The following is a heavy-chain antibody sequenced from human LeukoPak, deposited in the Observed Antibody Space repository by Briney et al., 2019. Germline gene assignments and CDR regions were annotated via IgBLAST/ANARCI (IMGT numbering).Heavy chain of an antibody. J-gene: IGHJ5*02. V-gene: IGHV4-34*01. CDR3: ARHFGLNWFDP. Sequence: SETLSLTCAVYGGSFSGYYWSWIRQPPGKGLEWIGEINHSGSTNYNPSLKSRVTISVDTSKNQFSLKLSSVTAADTAVYYCARHFGLNWFDPWGQGTLVTVSS. D-gene: IGHD3/OR15-3a*01. CDR2: INHSGST. CDR1: GGSFSGYY.